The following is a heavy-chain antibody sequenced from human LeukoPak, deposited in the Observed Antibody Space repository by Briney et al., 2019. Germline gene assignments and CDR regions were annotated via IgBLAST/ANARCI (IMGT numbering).Heavy chain of an antibody. Sequence: GGSLRLSCAASGFTFSSYSMNWVRQAPGKGLEWVSYISSSSSTIYYADSVRGRFTISRDNAKNSLYLQMNSLRAEDTAVYYCARLTFTMIVAEDAFDIWGQGTMVTVSS. D-gene: IGHD3-22*01. V-gene: IGHV3-48*04. CDR3: ARLTFTMIVAEDAFDI. CDR2: ISSSSSTI. CDR1: GFTFSSYS. J-gene: IGHJ3*02.